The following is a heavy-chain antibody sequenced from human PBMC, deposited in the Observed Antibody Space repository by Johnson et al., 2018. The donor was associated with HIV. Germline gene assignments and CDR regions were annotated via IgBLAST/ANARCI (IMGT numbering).Heavy chain of an antibody. CDR3: AILAGLDYGDSLDAFDI. D-gene: IGHD4-17*01. CDR1: GFTVSSNY. CDR2: IYSGGST. J-gene: IGHJ3*02. Sequence: EVQLVESGGGLVQPGGSLRLSCAASGFTVSSNYMSWVRQAPGKGLEWVSVIYSGGSTYYADSVKGRFTISRDNSKNTLYLQMNSLRAEDTAVYYCAILAGLDYGDSLDAFDIWGQGTMVIVSS. V-gene: IGHV3-66*01.